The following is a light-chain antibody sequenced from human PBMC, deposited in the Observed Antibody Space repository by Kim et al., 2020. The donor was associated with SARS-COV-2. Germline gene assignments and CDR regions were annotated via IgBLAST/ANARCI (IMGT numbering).Light chain of an antibody. CDR1: KLGDKY. Sequence: VTPGQTASITCSGDKLGDKYACWNQQKTSQSPVLVIYQDSKRPSGIPERFSGSNSGNTATLTISGTQAMDEAVYYCQAWDSSTAWVFGGGTQLTVL. CDR2: QDS. J-gene: IGLJ3*02. CDR3: QAWDSSTAWV. V-gene: IGLV3-1*01.